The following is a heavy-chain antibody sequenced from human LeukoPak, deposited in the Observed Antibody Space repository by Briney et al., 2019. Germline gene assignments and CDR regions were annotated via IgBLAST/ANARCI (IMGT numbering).Heavy chain of an antibody. J-gene: IGHJ3*02. CDR3: ARVPQTPVNDAFDI. D-gene: IGHD1-1*01. Sequence: PGGSLRLSCAASGFTFSSYSMNWVRQAPGKGPEWVSSISSSSSHIYYADSVKGRFTISRDNAKNSLYLQMNSLRAEDTAVYYCARVPQTPVNDAFDIWGQGTMVTVSS. V-gene: IGHV3-21*01. CDR1: GFTFSSYS. CDR2: ISSSSSHI.